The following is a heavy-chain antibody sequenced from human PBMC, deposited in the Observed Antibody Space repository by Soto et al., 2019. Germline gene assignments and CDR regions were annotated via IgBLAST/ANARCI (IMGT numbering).Heavy chain of an antibody. CDR2: ISSNGGST. D-gene: IGHD6-13*01. J-gene: IGHJ6*03. CDR3: ARDLPSSHKTYYYYYMDV. CDR1: GFTFSSYA. V-gene: IGHV3-64*01. Sequence: GGSLRLSCAASGFTFSSYAMHWVRQAPGKGLEYVSAISSNGGSTYYANSVKGRFTISRDNSKNTLYLQMGSLRAEDMAVYYCARDLPSSHKTYYYYYMDVWGKGTTVTVSS.